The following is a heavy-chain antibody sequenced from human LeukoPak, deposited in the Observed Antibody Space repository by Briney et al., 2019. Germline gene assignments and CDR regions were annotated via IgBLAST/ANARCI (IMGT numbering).Heavy chain of an antibody. CDR3: ARDMVPTAAAGTLNWFDP. Sequence: SVKVSCKASGGTLSSYAISWVRQAPGQGLEWMGRIIPILGIANYAQKFQGRVTITADKSTSTAYMELSSLRSEDTAVYYCARDMVPTAAAGTLNWFDPWGQGTLVTVSS. CDR2: IIPILGIA. CDR1: GGTLSSYA. V-gene: IGHV1-69*04. J-gene: IGHJ5*02. D-gene: IGHD6-13*01.